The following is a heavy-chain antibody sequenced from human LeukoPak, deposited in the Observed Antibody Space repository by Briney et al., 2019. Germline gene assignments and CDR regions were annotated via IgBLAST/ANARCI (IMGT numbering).Heavy chain of an antibody. CDR1: GFTFSNYW. CDR3: ARGGGDAYCSGGSCPDAKVYDDAFDI. CDR2: ISSSSSYI. D-gene: IGHD2-15*01. V-gene: IGHV3-21*01. Sequence: GGSLRLSCAASGFTFSNYWMSWVRRAPGKGLEWVSSISSSSSYIYYADSVKGRFTISRDNAKNSLYLQMNSLRAEDTAVYYCARGGGDAYCSGGSCPDAKVYDDAFDIWGQGTMVTVSS. J-gene: IGHJ3*02.